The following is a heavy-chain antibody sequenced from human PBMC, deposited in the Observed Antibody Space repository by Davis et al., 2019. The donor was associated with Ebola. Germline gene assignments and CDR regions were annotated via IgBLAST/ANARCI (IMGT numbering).Heavy chain of an antibody. CDR2: INNDGTST. CDR1: GYTFSSFW. CDR3: ARDWTIWDY. J-gene: IGHJ4*02. V-gene: IGHV3-74*01. Sequence: GESLKISCQGSGYTFSSFWMNWVRQAPGKGLEWASRINNDGTSTNYTDVVRGRFTVSRDNAKNTLYLQMSSLRVEDTGVYYCARDWTIWDYWGQGTLVTVSS. D-gene: IGHD3-3*01.